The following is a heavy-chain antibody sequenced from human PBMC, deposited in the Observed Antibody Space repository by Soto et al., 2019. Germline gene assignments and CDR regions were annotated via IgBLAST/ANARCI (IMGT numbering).Heavy chain of an antibody. Sequence: QVQLVDSGGGAVQPGRSLRLSCAVSGFTFRNYGMHWVRQAPGKGLEWVAVISYDGSNRNYADSVKGRFTISRDNSENTLYLQMDSLTTEDTAVYYCAKDRLGYSGSSDNGLDVWSQGTTVTVSS. CDR2: ISYDGSNR. J-gene: IGHJ6*02. V-gene: IGHV3-30*18. CDR3: AKDRLGYSGSSDNGLDV. D-gene: IGHD1-26*01. CDR1: GFTFRNYG.